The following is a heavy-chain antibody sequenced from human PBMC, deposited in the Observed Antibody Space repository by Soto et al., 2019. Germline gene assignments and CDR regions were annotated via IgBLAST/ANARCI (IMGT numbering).Heavy chain of an antibody. Sequence: EVQLVESGEGLVQPGRSLRLSCAASGFTFDDYAMHWVRQAPGKGLEWVSGISWNSGSIGYADSVKGRFTISRDNAKNSLYLQMNSLRAEDTDLYYCAKIVNSSAWGQGTMVTVSS. CDR3: AKIVNSSA. J-gene: IGHJ3*01. CDR2: ISWNSGSI. D-gene: IGHD6-19*01. V-gene: IGHV3-9*01. CDR1: GFTFDDYA.